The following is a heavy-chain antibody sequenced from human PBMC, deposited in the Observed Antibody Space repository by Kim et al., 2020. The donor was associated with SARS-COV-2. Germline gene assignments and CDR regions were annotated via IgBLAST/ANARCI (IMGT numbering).Heavy chain of an antibody. J-gene: IGHJ5*02. CDR1: GGTFSSYA. D-gene: IGHD2-2*01. CDR3: ARSGYCSSTSCLAGYNWFDP. CDR2: IIPIFGTA. V-gene: IGHV1-69*13. Sequence: SVKVSCKASGGTFSSYAISWVRQAPGQGLEWMGGIIPIFGTANYAQKFQGRVTITADESTSTAYMELSSLRSEDTAVYYCARSGYCSSTSCLAGYNWFDPWGQGTLVTVSS.